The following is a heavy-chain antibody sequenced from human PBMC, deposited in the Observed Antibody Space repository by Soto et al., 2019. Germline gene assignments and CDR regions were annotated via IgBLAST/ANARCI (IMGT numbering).Heavy chain of an antibody. D-gene: IGHD6-19*01. CDR2: ISGSGGST. V-gene: IGHV3-23*01. CDR1: GFTFSSYA. Sequence: GGSLRLSCAASGFTFSSYAMSWVRQAPGKGLEWVSAISGSGGSTYYADSVKGRFTISRDNSKNTLYLQMNSLRAEDTAVYYCAKTMNPPLKYSSGWYFDYWGQGTLVTVSS. J-gene: IGHJ4*02. CDR3: AKTMNPPLKYSSGWYFDY.